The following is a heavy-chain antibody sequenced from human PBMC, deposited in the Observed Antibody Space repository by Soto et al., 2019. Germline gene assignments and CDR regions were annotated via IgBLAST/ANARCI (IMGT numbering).Heavy chain of an antibody. CDR3: ARSQDVLLWSGVGFDWFEP. CDR2: IYYSGST. Sequence: SETLSLTCTVSGGSISSYYWSWIRQPPGKGLEWIGYIYYSGSTNYNPSLKSRVTISVDTSKNQFSLKLSSVTAADTAVEYCARSQDVLLWSGVGFDWFEPWGQGTLVTVSS. J-gene: IGHJ5*02. D-gene: IGHD3-10*01. CDR1: GGSISSYY. V-gene: IGHV4-59*01.